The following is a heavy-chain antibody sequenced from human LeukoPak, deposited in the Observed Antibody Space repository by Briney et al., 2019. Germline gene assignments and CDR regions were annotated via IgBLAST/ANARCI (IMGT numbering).Heavy chain of an antibody. CDR2: LIPIFGTA. CDR1: GGTFSSYA. J-gene: IGHJ4*02. CDR3: ARPLAGYCSGGSCNRLDY. Sequence: SVTVSCKASGGTFSSYAISWVRQAPGPGLGWSGSLIPIFGTANYAQKVQGRVTITTDESTSTAYMELSSLRSEDTAVYYCARPLAGYCSGGSCNRLDYWGQGTLVTVSS. D-gene: IGHD2-15*01. V-gene: IGHV1-69*05.